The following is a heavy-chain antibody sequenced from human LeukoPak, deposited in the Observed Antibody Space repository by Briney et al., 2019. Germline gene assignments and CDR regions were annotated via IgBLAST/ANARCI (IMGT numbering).Heavy chain of an antibody. CDR3: AREGSGRTAYNEGLDV. Sequence: PGGSLRLSCAASGFTVSSSYMTWVRQAPGKGLEWVSVIRSGGSTVYADSVKGRFTISRDNSKNTLYLQLNSLRAEDTAVYYCAREGSGRTAYNEGLDVSGQGTMVTVSS. J-gene: IGHJ3*01. CDR1: GFTVSSSY. V-gene: IGHV3-53*01. CDR2: IRSGGST. D-gene: IGHD3-10*01.